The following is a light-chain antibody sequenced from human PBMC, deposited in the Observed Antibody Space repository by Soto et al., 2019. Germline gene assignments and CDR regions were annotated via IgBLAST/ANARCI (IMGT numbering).Light chain of an antibody. V-gene: IGKV3-15*01. CDR3: QHYSNWPTT. J-gene: IGKJ3*01. Sequence: EMVMTQSPATLSVSPGERVTLSCRASESVHRNLAWYQQKPGQGPSLLIYYASTRATGVPDRFTGSGSATEFNLTISSLPSEDFGVYHCQHYSNWPTTFGTGTKVEIK. CDR1: ESVHRN. CDR2: YAS.